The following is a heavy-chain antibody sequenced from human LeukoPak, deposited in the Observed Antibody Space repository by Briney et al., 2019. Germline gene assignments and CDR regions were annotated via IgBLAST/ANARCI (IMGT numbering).Heavy chain of an antibody. D-gene: IGHD3-10*01. CDR1: GFTFSSYG. Sequence: GGSLRLSCAASGFTFSSYGMHWVRQAPGKGLEWVAVISYDGSNKYYADSVKGRFTISRDNSKNTLYLQMNSLRAEDTAVYYCAKNLPPYYYGSGSLDYWGQGTLVTVSS. CDR2: ISYDGSNK. J-gene: IGHJ4*02. V-gene: IGHV3-30*18. CDR3: AKNLPPYYYGSGSLDY.